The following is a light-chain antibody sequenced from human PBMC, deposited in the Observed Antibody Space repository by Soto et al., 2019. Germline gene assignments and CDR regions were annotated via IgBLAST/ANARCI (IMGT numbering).Light chain of an antibody. CDR1: QSVSSN. Sequence: VMRQPTATMSVSPGERATLSCRASQSVSSNYLAWYQQKPGQAPRLLIYDASNRATGIPARFSGSGSGTEFTLTISSLQSEDFAVYYCQQYNNWPSFGQGTKVDIK. CDR2: DAS. J-gene: IGKJ1*01. V-gene: IGKV3D-15*01. CDR3: QQYNNWPS.